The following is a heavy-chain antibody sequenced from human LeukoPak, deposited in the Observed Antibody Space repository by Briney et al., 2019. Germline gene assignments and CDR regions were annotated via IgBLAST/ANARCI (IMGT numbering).Heavy chain of an antibody. CDR3: AKAPRRYYDFWSGYPNWFDP. Sequence: GGSLRLSCAASGFTFSSYGMHWVRQAPGKGLEWVAFIRYDGSNKCYADSAKGRFTISRDNSKNTLYLQMNSLRAEDTAVYYCAKAPRRYYDFWSGYPNWFDPWGQGTLVTVSS. J-gene: IGHJ5*02. CDR2: IRYDGSNK. CDR1: GFTFSSYG. V-gene: IGHV3-30*02. D-gene: IGHD3-3*01.